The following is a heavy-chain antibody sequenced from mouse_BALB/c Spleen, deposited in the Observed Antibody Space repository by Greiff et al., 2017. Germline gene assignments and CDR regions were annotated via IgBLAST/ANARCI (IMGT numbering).Heavy chain of an antibody. Sequence: VQGVESGPGLVAPSQSLSITCTVSGFSLTGYGVNWVRQPPGKGLEWLGMIWGDGSTDYNSALKSRLSISKDNSKSQVFLKMSSLQTDDTARYYCARDRIYYGYYYAMDYWGQGTSVTVSA. CDR1: GFSLTGYG. CDR2: IWGDGST. D-gene: IGHD2-2*01. V-gene: IGHV2-6-7*01. CDR3: ARDRIYYGYYYAMDY. J-gene: IGHJ4*01.